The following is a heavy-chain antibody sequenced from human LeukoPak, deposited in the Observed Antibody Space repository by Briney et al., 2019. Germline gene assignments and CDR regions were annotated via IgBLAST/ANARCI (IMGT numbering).Heavy chain of an antibody. D-gene: IGHD3-22*01. Sequence: GGSLRLSCAAPGFTFSNFWMTWVRQAPGKGPEWLATIRQDGGDKWYVDSVKGRFTISRDNAKNSLYLQMNSLRAEDTAVYYCARYFDNTGYSWRRFDYWGQGALVTVSS. CDR3: ARYFDNTGYSWRRFDY. V-gene: IGHV3-7*01. CDR2: IRQDGGDK. CDR1: GFTFSNFW. J-gene: IGHJ4*02.